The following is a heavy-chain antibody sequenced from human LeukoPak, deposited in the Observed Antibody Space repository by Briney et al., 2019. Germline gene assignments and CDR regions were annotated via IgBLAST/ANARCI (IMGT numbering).Heavy chain of an antibody. J-gene: IGHJ4*02. V-gene: IGHV4-4*02. D-gene: IGHD3-10*01. CDR3: ASMRFGELFPRS. CDR2: IYHSGST. CDR1: GGSISSSNW. Sequence: SETLSLTCAVSGGSISSSNWWSWVRQPPGKGLEWIGEIYHSGSTNYNPSLKSRVTISVDTSKNQFSLKLSSVTAADTAVYYCASMRFGELFPRSWGQGTLVTVSS.